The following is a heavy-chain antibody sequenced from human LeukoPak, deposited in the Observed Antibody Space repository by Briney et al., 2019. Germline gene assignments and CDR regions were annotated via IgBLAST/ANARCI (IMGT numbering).Heavy chain of an antibody. CDR3: ARGYYSSSSNWFDP. Sequence: KPSETLSLTCAVYGGSFSGYYWSWIRQPPGKGLEWIGEINHSGSTNYNPSLKSRVTISVDTSKNQFSLKLSSVTAADTAVYYCARGYYSSSSNWFDPWGQGTLVTVSS. D-gene: IGHD6-13*01. J-gene: IGHJ5*02. CDR1: GGSFSGYY. V-gene: IGHV4-34*01. CDR2: INHSGST.